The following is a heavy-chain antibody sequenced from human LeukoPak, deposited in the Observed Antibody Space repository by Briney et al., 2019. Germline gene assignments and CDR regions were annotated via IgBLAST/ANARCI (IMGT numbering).Heavy chain of an antibody. CDR3: AKDSAIVSSSYSYNRFDF. J-gene: IGHJ5*01. D-gene: IGHD3-22*01. V-gene: IGHV3-43*01. CDR1: GFIFDDYA. Sequence: PGGSLRLSCAASGFIFDDYAMHWVRQAPGKGLEWVCLISWDGSSTYFADSVKGRFTISRDNSKNSLYLQMNSLRTEDTAFYYCAKDSAIVSSSYSYNRFDFWGQGTLVSVSS. CDR2: ISWDGSST.